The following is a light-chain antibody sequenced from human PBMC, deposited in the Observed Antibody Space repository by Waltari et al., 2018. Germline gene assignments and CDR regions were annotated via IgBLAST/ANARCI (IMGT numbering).Light chain of an antibody. CDR2: RNE. CDR3: AAWDDSLNGHWV. Sequence: QSVLTQPPSASGTPGQRVTILCSGRASNIGNNVVNWYQQLPGKAPKPVIYRNEQRPSVVPDRFSGSKSGTSASLAISGLHSEDEADYYCAAWDDSLNGHWVFGGGTKVTVL. CDR1: ASNIGNNV. J-gene: IGLJ3*02. V-gene: IGLV1-44*01.